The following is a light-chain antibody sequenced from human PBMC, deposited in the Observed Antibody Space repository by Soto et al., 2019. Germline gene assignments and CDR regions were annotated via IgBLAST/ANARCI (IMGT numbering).Light chain of an antibody. CDR3: QQYGSSPT. CDR2: GAS. V-gene: IGKV3-20*01. J-gene: IGKJ4*01. CDR1: QSVSSSY. Sequence: ETVVTQSPGTLSLSPGERATLSCRASQSVSSSYLAWYQQKPGQAPRLLIYGASSRATGIPDRFSGSGSGTDFNHTISRLEHEDFAVYYCQQYGSSPTFGGGTKVEIK.